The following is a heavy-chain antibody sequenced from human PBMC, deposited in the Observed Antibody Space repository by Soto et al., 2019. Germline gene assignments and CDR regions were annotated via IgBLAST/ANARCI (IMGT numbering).Heavy chain of an antibody. CDR1: GLTFSEYA. CDR3: TKEPKKSISHDY. D-gene: IGHD2-21*01. J-gene: IGHJ4*02. V-gene: IGHV3-23*01. CDR2: ISSSGGTT. Sequence: EVQLLESGGGLVQPGVSLRLSCAASGLTFSEYAMSWVRQAPGKGLEWVSSISSSGGTTSYTDSVKGRFTISRDNSKNTLFLHMNGLRAEDTAIYYCTKEPKKSISHDYWGLGTLVTVS.